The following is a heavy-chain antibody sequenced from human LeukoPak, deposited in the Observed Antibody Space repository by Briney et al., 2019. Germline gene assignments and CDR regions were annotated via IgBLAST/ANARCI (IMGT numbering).Heavy chain of an antibody. Sequence: GSLRLSCAASGFTFSSYSMNWVRQAPGKGLEWVSSISSSSSYIYYADSVKGRFTISRDNAKNSLYLQMNSLRAEDTAVYYCASCDFWSGYYLGDYWGQGTLVTVSS. V-gene: IGHV3-21*01. CDR1: GFTFSSYS. CDR2: ISSSSSYI. D-gene: IGHD3-3*01. J-gene: IGHJ4*02. CDR3: ASCDFWSGYYLGDY.